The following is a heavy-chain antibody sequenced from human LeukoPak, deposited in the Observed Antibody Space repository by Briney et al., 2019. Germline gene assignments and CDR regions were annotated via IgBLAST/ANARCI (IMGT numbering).Heavy chain of an antibody. Sequence: PSETLSLTCTVSGGSISSSSYYWGWIRQPPGKGLEWIGSIYYSGSTYYNPSLKSRVTISVDTSKNQFSLKLSSVTAADTAVYYCARDPAHYDSSGYYLQDFDYWGQGTLVTVSS. CDR2: IYYSGST. J-gene: IGHJ4*02. D-gene: IGHD3-22*01. CDR1: GGSISSSSYY. CDR3: ARDPAHYDSSGYYLQDFDY. V-gene: IGHV4-39*02.